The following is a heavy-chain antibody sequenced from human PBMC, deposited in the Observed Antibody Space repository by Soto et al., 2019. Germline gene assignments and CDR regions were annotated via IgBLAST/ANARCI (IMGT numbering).Heavy chain of an antibody. CDR2: IWYDGSNK. V-gene: IGHV3-33*01. J-gene: IGHJ4*02. CDR1: GFTFSSYG. D-gene: IGHD2-15*01. Sequence: QVQLVESGGGVVQPGRSLRLSCAASGFTFSSYGMHWVRQAPGKGLEWVAGIWYDGSNKYYADYVKGRFTISRDNSKNTLYLQMNSLRAEDTAVYYCASDLGYCSGGSCPRLGIIDYWGQGTLVTVSS. CDR3: ASDLGYCSGGSCPRLGIIDY.